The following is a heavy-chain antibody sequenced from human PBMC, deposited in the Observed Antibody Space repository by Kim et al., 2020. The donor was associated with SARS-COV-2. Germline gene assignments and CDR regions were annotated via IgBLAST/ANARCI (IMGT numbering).Heavy chain of an antibody. J-gene: IGHJ4*01. D-gene: IGHD5-18*01. Sequence: YYADSVKGRFTISRDNSKTTLYLQMNSLRAEDTAVYYCASQSYGNSLFDYWGQGTLVTVSS. CDR3: ASQSYGNSLFDY. V-gene: IGHV3-33*01.